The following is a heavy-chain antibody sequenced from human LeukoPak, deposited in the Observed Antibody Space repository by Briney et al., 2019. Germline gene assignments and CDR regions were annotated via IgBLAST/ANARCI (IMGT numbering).Heavy chain of an antibody. Sequence: ASVKVSCKASGYTFTSYGISWVRQAAGQGLEWMGWISAYNGNTNYAQKLQGRVTMTTDTSSSTAYMELRSLRSDDTAVYYCARDYYYDSSVHFDYWGQGTLVTVSS. J-gene: IGHJ4*02. CDR2: ISAYNGNT. CDR1: GYTFTSYG. V-gene: IGHV1-18*01. CDR3: ARDYYYDSSVHFDY. D-gene: IGHD3-22*01.